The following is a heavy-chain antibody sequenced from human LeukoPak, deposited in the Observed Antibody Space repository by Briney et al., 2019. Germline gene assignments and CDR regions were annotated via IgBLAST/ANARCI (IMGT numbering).Heavy chain of an antibody. CDR1: GFTFSSYD. V-gene: IGHV3-13*01. CDR3: ARLLGYSYGNNAFDI. CDR2: IGTAYDT. J-gene: IGHJ3*02. Sequence: PGGSLRLSCVASGFTFSSYDMHWVRQGTGKGLEWVSAIGTAYDTYYAGSVKGRFTNSRENAENSLYLQMNSLRAGDTAVYYCARLLGYSYGNNAFDIWGQGTMVTVSS. D-gene: IGHD5-18*01.